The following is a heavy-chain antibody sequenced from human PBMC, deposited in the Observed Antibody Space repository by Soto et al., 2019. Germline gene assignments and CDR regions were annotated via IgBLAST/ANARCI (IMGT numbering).Heavy chain of an antibody. CDR2: IYWDDDK. CDR3: AHLTTGGFYFDY. V-gene: IGHV2-5*02. Sequence: QITLKESGPTLVKPTQTLTLTCTFSGFSLRNSGVGVGWIRQPPGKALEWLALIYWDDDKRYSPSLKSRLTITKDTSKHQVVLTMTNMDPVDTATYYCAHLTTGGFYFDYWGQGTPVTVSS. J-gene: IGHJ4*02. CDR1: GFSLRNSGVG. D-gene: IGHD4-17*01.